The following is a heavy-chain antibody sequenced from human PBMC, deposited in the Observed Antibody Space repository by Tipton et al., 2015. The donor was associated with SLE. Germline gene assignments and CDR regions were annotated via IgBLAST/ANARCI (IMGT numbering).Heavy chain of an antibody. V-gene: IGHV4-4*09. J-gene: IGHJ4*02. CDR2: IYTSGST. CDR3: ARQASDYDILTGYWGSYFDY. D-gene: IGHD3-9*01. CDR1: GGSISSYY. Sequence: TLSLTCTVSGGSISSYYWSWIRQPPGKGLEWIGYIYTSGSTNYNPSLKSRVTISVDTSKNQFSLKLSSVTAADTAVYYCARQASDYDILTGYWGSYFDYWGQGTLVTVYS.